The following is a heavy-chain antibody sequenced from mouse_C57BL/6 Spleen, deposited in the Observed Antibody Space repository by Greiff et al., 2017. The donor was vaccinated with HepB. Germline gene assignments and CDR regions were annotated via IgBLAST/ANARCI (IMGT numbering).Heavy chain of an antibody. CDR2: INPNNGGT. CDR1: GYTFTDYN. D-gene: IGHD1-2*01. V-gene: IGHV1-18*01. CDR3: ARRGIDYGHWYFDV. Sequence: VQLQQSGPELVKPGASVKIPCKASGYTFTDYNMDWVKQSHGKSLEWIGDINPNNGGTIYNQKFKGKATLTVDKSSSTAYMELRSLTSEDTAVYYCARRGIDYGHWYFDVWGTGTTVTVSS. J-gene: IGHJ1*03.